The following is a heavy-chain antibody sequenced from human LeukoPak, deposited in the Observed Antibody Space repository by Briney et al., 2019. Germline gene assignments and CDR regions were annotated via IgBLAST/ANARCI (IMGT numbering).Heavy chain of an antibody. V-gene: IGHV1-24*01. CDR2: FDPEDGET. D-gene: IGHD3-10*01. CDR1: GYTLTEFS. Sequence: ASVKVSCQVFGYTLTEFSMHWVRQAPGKGLEWMGRFDPEDGETIYAQKFQGRVTMTRDTSISTAYMELRSLTSEDTAVYYCVRDGEGVAISVNYWFAPWGQGTLVTVSS. CDR3: VRDGEGVAISVNYWFAP. J-gene: IGHJ5*02.